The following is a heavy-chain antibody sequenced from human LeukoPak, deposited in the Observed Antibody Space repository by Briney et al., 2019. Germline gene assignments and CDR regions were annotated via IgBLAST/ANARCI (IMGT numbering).Heavy chain of an antibody. Sequence: GGSLRLSCAASGFTFSNAWMSWVRQAPGKGLEWVGRIKSKTDGGTTDYAAPVKGRFTISRDDSKNTLYLQMNSLKTEDTAVYYCTTDLPMQWLVYGMDVWGQGTTVTVSS. D-gene: IGHD6-19*01. V-gene: IGHV3-15*01. CDR2: IKSKTDGGTT. CDR1: GFTFSNAW. CDR3: TTDLPMQWLVYGMDV. J-gene: IGHJ6*02.